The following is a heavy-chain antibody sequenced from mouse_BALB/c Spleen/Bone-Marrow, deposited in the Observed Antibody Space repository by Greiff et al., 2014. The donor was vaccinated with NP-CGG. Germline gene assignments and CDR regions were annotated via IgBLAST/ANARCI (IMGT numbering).Heavy chain of an antibody. J-gene: IGHJ4*01. CDR3: ARHRYDYDGAMDY. V-gene: IGHV5-2*03. Sequence: EVMLVESGGGLVQPGESLKLSCESDEYEFPSHDMPWVRKTPEKRLELVAAINSDGGSTYYPDTMERRFIISRDNTEKTLYLQMSSLRSEDTALYYCARHRYDYDGAMDYWGQGTSVTVSS. D-gene: IGHD2-4*01. CDR2: INSDGGST. CDR1: EYEFPSHD.